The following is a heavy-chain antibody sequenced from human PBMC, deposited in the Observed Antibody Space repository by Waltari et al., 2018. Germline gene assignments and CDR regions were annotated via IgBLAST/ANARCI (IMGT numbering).Heavy chain of an antibody. J-gene: IGHJ5*02. CDR1: GFTFSSYE. V-gene: IGHV3-48*03. D-gene: IGHD2-2*01. CDR2: ISSSGSTI. CDR3: ARGVGDIVVVPAATNWFDP. Sequence: EVQLVESGGGLVQPGGSLRLSCAASGFTFSSYEMNWVRQAPGKGLEWVSYISSSGSTIYYAESVKGRFTISRDNAKNSLYLQMNSLRAEDTAVYYCARGVGDIVVVPAATNWFDPWGQGTLVTVSS.